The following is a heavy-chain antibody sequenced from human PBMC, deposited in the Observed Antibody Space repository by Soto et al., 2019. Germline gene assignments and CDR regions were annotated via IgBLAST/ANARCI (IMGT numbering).Heavy chain of an antibody. CDR3: AKDMFYGDSRGDYYYGMDV. V-gene: IGHV3-30*18. CDR1: GFTFSSYG. J-gene: IGHJ6*02. D-gene: IGHD4-17*01. CDR2: ISYDGSNK. Sequence: QVQLVESGGGVVQPGRSLRLSCAASGFTFSSYGMHWVRQAPGKGLEWVAVISYDGSNKYYADSVKGRFTISRDNSKNTLYLQMNSLRAEDTAVYYCAKDMFYGDSRGDYYYGMDVWGQGTTVTVSS.